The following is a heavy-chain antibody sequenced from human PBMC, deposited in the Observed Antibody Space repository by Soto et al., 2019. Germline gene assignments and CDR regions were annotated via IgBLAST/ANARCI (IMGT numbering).Heavy chain of an antibody. CDR1: GFTFSSYG. D-gene: IGHD3-3*01. Sequence: PGGSLRLSCAASGFTFSSYGMHWVRQAPGKGLEWVAVIWYDGSNKYYADSVKGRFTISRDNSKNTLYLQMNSLRAEDTAVYYCARDPPYYDFWSGYPPGYNWFDPWGQGTLVTVSS. J-gene: IGHJ5*02. V-gene: IGHV3-33*01. CDR3: ARDPPYYDFWSGYPPGYNWFDP. CDR2: IWYDGSNK.